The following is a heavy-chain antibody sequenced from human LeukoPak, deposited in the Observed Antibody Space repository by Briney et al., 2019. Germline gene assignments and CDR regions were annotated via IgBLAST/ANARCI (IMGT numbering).Heavy chain of an antibody. Sequence: SETLSLTCTVSGGSISSSSYYWGWIRQPPGTGLEWIGSIYYSGSTYYNPSLKSRVTISVDTSKNQFSLKLSSVTAADTAVYYCARGGVDYGDFYNWFDPWGQGTLVTVSS. CDR1: GGSISSSSYY. D-gene: IGHD4-17*01. V-gene: IGHV4-39*07. CDR3: ARGGVDYGDFYNWFDP. J-gene: IGHJ5*02. CDR2: IYYSGST.